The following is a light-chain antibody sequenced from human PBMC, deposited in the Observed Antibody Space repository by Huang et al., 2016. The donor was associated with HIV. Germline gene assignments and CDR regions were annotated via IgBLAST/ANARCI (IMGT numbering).Light chain of an antibody. V-gene: IGKV3-11*01. CDR3: QQRSDWLYT. J-gene: IGKJ2*01. Sequence: EIVLTQSPATLSLSPGDRATLSCRANQSISDFLAWYHQKPGQPPRLLIYDPSHRATGIPDRFSVSGSRTDFTLTIRDGEPEDFAVYHCQQRSDWLYTFGQGTKLEIK. CDR1: QSISDF. CDR2: DPS.